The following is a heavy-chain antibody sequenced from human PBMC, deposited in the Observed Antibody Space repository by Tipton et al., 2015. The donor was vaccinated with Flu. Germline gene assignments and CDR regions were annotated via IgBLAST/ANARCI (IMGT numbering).Heavy chain of an antibody. CDR3: ARQVAYYGYDY. Sequence: TLSLTCTVSGGSISSYYWSWIRQPPGKGLEWIGYIYYSGSTNYNPSLKSRVTISVDTSKNQFSLKLGSVTAADTAVYYCARQVAYYGYDYWGQGTLVTVSS. V-gene: IGHV4-59*08. D-gene: IGHD3-10*01. J-gene: IGHJ4*02. CDR1: GGSISSYY. CDR2: IYYSGST.